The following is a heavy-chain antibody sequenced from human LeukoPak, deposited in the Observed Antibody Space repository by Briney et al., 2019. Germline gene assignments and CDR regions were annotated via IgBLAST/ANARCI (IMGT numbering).Heavy chain of an antibody. CDR1: GYTFTSYG. CDR3: ARALPKVVTPPPGDY. J-gene: IGHJ4*02. V-gene: IGHV1-18*01. CDR2: ISAYNGNT. Sequence: ASVKVSCKASGYTFTSYGISWVRQAPGQGLEWMGWISAYNGNTNYAQKLQGRVTMTTDTSTSTAYMELRSLRSDDTAVYYCARALPKVVTPPPGDYWGQGTLVTVSS. D-gene: IGHD4-23*01.